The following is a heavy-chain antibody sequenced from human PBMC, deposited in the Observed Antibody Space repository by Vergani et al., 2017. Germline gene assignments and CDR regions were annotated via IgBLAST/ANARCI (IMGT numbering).Heavy chain of an antibody. J-gene: IGHJ3*02. CDR2: TYYRSKWYN. Sequence: QVQLQQSGPGLVKPSQTLSLTCAISGDSVSSNSAAWNWIRQSPSRGLEWLGRTYYRSKWYNDYAVSVKSRITINPDTSKNQFSLQLNSVTPEDTAVYYCATGLVRGVNRWSPPNDAFDIWGQGTMVTVSS. D-gene: IGHD3-10*01. CDR1: GDSVSSNSAA. CDR3: ATGLVRGVNRWSPPNDAFDI. V-gene: IGHV6-1*02.